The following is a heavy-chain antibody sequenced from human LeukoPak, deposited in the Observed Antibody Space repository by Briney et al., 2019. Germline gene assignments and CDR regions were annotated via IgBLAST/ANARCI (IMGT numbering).Heavy chain of an antibody. J-gene: IGHJ3*02. V-gene: IGHV2-70*11. Sequence: SGPTLVNPTQTLTLTCTFSGFSLSTSGMCVSWIRQPPGKALEWLARIDWDDDKYYSTSLKTRLTISKDTSKNQVVLTMTNMDPVDTATYYCAKQQLSLGAFDIWGQGTMVTVSS. CDR2: IDWDDDK. CDR3: AKQQLSLGAFDI. D-gene: IGHD6-13*01. CDR1: GFSLSTSGMC.